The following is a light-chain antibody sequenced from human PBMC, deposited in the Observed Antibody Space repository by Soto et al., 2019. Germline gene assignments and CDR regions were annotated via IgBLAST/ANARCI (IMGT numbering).Light chain of an antibody. CDR1: QDISNF. J-gene: IGKJ4*01. CDR2: DAS. CDR3: QQYNSISLLT. V-gene: IGKV1-33*01. Sequence: DIHMTQSPSSLSASVGDRITVTCQASQDISNFLNWYQYKPGEAPKLLIFDASYLATGVPSRFSGSGSGTEFTLTISSLQPDDFATYYCQQYNSISLLTFGGGTKVDIK.